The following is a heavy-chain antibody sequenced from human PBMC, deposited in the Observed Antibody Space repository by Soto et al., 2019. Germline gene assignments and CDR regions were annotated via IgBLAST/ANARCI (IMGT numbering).Heavy chain of an antibody. J-gene: IGHJ4*02. Sequence: GGSMRLSCAASGLTFSHFWMNWVRQAPGKGLEWVGRIKSKTVGGTTDYAAPMEGRFTISRDDSKNTLYLQMNSLKTEDTAVYYCTTDYCTGTTCNLNYWGRGILVTVPQ. CDR2: IKSKTVGGTT. V-gene: IGHV3-15*07. D-gene: IGHD2-8*02. CDR1: GLTFSHFW. CDR3: TTDYCTGTTCNLNY.